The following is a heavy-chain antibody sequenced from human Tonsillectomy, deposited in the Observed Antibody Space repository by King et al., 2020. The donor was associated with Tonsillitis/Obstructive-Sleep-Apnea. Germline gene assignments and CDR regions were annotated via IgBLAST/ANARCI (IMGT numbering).Heavy chain of an antibody. CDR2: IDPSDSYT. CDR3: ARGEVTGTLGEFDS. D-gene: IGHD1-7*01. J-gene: IGHJ4*02. CDR1: GYTFMDYW. V-gene: IGHV5-10-1*03. Sequence: VQLVQSGAEAKKPGASLSISCKGSGYTFMDYWITWVRQMPGKGLEWVGRIDPSDSYTNYSPSFEGHVTMSTDNSVSTASLQWRSLTASDSGIYYCARGEVTGTLGEFDSWGPGTLVTVSS.